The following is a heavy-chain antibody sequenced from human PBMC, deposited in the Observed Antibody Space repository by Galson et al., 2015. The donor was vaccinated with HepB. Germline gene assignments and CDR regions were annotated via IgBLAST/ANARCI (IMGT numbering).Heavy chain of an antibody. D-gene: IGHD6-13*01. CDR2: ISAYNGHT. CDR3: ARALFRTPTAAGMVSGAY. Sequence: SVKVSCKASGYTFTSYGFSWVRQAPGQGLEWMGWISAYNGHTNYTQKLQGRVTTTTDTSTSTAYMELRSLRSDDTAVYYCARALFRTPTAAGMVSGAYWGQGTLVTVSS. J-gene: IGHJ4*02. CDR1: GYTFTSYG. V-gene: IGHV1-18*04.